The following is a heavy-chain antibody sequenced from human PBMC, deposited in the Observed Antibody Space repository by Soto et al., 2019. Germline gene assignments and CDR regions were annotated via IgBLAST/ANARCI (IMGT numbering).Heavy chain of an antibody. J-gene: IGHJ6*02. Sequence: SSVKVSCKASGGTFSSYAISWLRQALGQGLERMGGIIPLFGTADYAQKFQGRFTITADKSPSTAYMELSSLRSEDTAVYYCARPRDIGYCSGGSCYHDGMDVWGQGITVTV. CDR1: GGTFSSYA. D-gene: IGHD2-15*01. V-gene: IGHV1-69*06. CDR3: ARPRDIGYCSGGSCYHDGMDV. CDR2: IIPLFGTA.